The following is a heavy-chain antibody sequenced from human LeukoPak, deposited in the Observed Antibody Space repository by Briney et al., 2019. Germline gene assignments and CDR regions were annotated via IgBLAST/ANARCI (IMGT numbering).Heavy chain of an antibody. D-gene: IGHD5-12*01. CDR2: ISTSDSTM. J-gene: IGHJ5*02. V-gene: IGHV3-48*03. Sequence: PGGSLRLSCAASGFTFSSYEMNWVRQAPGKGLEWVSYISTSDSTMYYADSVKGRFTISRDNAKNTLYLQMDSLRVDDTGIYYCARDLGTHGGYVDRWGQGTLVTVSS. CDR3: ARDLGTHGGYVDR. CDR1: GFTFSSYE.